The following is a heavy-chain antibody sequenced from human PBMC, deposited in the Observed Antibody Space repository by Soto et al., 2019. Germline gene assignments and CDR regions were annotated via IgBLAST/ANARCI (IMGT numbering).Heavy chain of an antibody. CDR3: AREGAATANYGMDV. V-gene: IGHV1-2*04. J-gene: IGHJ6*02. CDR2: VNPNSGGT. D-gene: IGHD2-15*01. CDR1: GFTFTDYY. Sequence: ASVKVSCKASGFTFTDYYIHCVRQAPGQGLEWMGWVNPNSGGTNYAQKFQGWVTMTRDTSISTVYMELSSLKSDDMAVYYCAREGAATANYGMDVWGQGATVTVSS.